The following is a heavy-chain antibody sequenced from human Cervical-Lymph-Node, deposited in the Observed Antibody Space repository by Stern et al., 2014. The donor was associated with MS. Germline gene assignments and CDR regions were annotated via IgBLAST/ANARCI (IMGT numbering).Heavy chain of an antibody. CDR2: IYYSGSA. CDR1: GGSISNNY. J-gene: IGHJ5*02. D-gene: IGHD6-19*01. V-gene: IGHV4-59*01. Sequence: QVQLQESGPGLVKPSETLSLTCTVSGGSISNNYWSWIRQPPGKGLEWIGCIYYSGSANYNPSLKSRVTISLDTSKNQFSLRLSSVTATDTAVYYCARRYRSGWGGPNWFDPWGQGTLVTVSS. CDR3: ARRYRSGWGGPNWFDP.